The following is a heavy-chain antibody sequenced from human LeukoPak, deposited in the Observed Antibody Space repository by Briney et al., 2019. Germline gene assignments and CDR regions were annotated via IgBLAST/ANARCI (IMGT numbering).Heavy chain of an antibody. D-gene: IGHD3/OR15-3a*01. CDR2: INHSGST. Sequence: SETLSLTCAVYGGSFSGYYWSWIRQPPGKGLEWIGEINHSGSTNYNPSLKSRVTISVDTSKNQFSLKLSSVTAADTAVYYCARRTGYYLGNWFDPWGQGTLVTVSS. V-gene: IGHV4-34*01. CDR1: GGSFSGYY. J-gene: IGHJ5*02. CDR3: ARRTGYYLGNWFDP.